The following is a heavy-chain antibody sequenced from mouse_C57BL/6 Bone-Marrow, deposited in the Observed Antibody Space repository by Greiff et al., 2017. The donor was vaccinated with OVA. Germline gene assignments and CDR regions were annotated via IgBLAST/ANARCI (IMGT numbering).Heavy chain of an antibody. CDR3: ARDGSSPSYWYFDV. D-gene: IGHD1-1*01. J-gene: IGHJ1*03. V-gene: IGHV3-1*01. CDR2: ISYSGST. CDR1: GYSITSGYD. Sequence: EVHLVESGPGMVKPSQSLSLTCTVTGYSITSGYDWHWIRHFPGNKLEWMGYISYSGSTNYNPSLKSRISITHDTSKNHFFLKLNSVTTEDTATYYCARDGSSPSYWYFDVWGTGTTVTVSS.